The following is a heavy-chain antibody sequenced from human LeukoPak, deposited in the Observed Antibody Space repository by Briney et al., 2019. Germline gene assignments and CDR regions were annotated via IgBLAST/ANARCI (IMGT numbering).Heavy chain of an antibody. CDR2: MNSNNGNA. D-gene: IGHD3-16*01. CDR1: GYIFTNYG. CDR3: ARERQELRFVERWFDS. J-gene: IGHJ5*01. Sequence: ASVKVSCKTSGYIFTNYGITWVRQAPGQGLEWLGWMNSNNGNAQYAQKVQGRLTMTTDTSTSTVHMELRSLTSDDTAVYYYARERQELRFVERWFDSWGQGTLVTASS. V-gene: IGHV1-18*01.